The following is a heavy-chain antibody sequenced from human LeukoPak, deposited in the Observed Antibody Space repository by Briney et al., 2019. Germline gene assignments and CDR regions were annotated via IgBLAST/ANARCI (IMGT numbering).Heavy chain of an antibody. D-gene: IGHD4-17*01. CDR2: ISSSSKTI. Sequence: PGGSLRLSCTTSGFTFTIYNMNCVRQAPGKGLEWISYISSSSKTIYYADSVKGRFTISRDNAKNSLSLQMNSLRDEDAAVYYCARDYGSHGEYFDYWGQGTLVTVSS. CDR1: GFTFTIYN. V-gene: IGHV3-48*02. J-gene: IGHJ4*02. CDR3: ARDYGSHGEYFDY.